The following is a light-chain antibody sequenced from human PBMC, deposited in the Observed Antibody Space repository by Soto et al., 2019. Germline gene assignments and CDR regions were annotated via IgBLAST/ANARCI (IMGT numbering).Light chain of an antibody. CDR2: DAS. V-gene: IGKV3D-20*02. CDR1: QTVSSNY. Sequence: EIILTQSPDTLSLSPGERATLSCRASQTVSSNYLAWCQQRPGQAPRLLIYDASNRATGIPARFSGSGSGTDFTLTISSLEPEDFAVYYCQQRSNWPTFGQGTKVEIK. J-gene: IGKJ1*01. CDR3: QQRSNWPT.